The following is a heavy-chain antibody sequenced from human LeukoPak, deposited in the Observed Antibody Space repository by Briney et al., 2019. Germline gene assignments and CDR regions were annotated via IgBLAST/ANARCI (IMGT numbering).Heavy chain of an antibody. CDR1: GFTFSSYG. J-gene: IGHJ6*02. Sequence: PGGSLRLSCAASGFTFSSYGMPWVRQAPGKGLEWVAVIWYDGSNKYYADSVKGRFTISRDNSKNTLYLQMNSLRAEDTAVYYCARQWELLDYYYYGMDVWGQGTTVTVSS. V-gene: IGHV3-33*01. CDR3: ARQWELLDYYYYGMDV. CDR2: IWYDGSNK. D-gene: IGHD1-26*01.